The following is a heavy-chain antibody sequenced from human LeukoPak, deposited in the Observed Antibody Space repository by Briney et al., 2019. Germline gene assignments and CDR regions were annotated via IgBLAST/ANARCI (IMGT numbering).Heavy chain of an antibody. J-gene: IGHJ3*02. CDR3: ARGFTISDAFDI. D-gene: IGHD3-3*01. CDR2: IIPIFGTA. Sequence: ASVKVSCKASGGTFSSYAISWVRQAPGQGLEWMGGIIPIFGTANYAQKFQGRVTITTDESTSTAYMELSSLRSEDTAVYYCARGFTISDAFDIWGQGTMVTVSS. CDR1: GGTFSSYA. V-gene: IGHV1-69*05.